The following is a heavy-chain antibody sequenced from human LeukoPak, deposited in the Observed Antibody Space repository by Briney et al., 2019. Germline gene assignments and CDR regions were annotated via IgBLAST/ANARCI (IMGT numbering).Heavy chain of an antibody. J-gene: IGHJ5*02. CDR2: IKTDGSDI. CDR3: AKYSSPNWFDP. V-gene: IGHV3-74*01. D-gene: IGHD6-13*01. Sequence: GGSLRLSCVASGFTLSNYYMHWVRQPPGKGLVWVSRIKTDGSDINYGDSVKGRFTISRDNAKNTVYLQMNSLGAEDTAVYYCAKYSSPNWFDPWGQGTLVTVSS. CDR1: GFTLSNYY.